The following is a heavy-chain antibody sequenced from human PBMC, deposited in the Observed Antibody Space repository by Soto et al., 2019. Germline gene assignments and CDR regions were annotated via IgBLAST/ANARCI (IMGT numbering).Heavy chain of an antibody. CDR2: IIPIFGTA. CDR3: ARSQGGSSSLDIYSYYYYGMDV. Sequence: QVQLVQSGAEVKKPGSSVKVSCKAPGGTFSSYAISWVRQAPGQGLEWMGGIIPIFGTAKYAQKFQGRVTITADASTSTGYMELSSLTSEDTAVYYFARSQGGSSSLDIYSYYYYGMDVWGQGTTVTVSS. D-gene: IGHD2-15*01. V-gene: IGHV1-69*01. CDR1: GGTFSSYA. J-gene: IGHJ6*02.